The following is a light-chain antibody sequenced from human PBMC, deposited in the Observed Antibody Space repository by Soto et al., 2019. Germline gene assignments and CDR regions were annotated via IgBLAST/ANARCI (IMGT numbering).Light chain of an antibody. CDR3: QRYNSWPPWT. CDR1: QSVSSN. V-gene: IGKV3-15*01. CDR2: GAS. J-gene: IGKJ1*01. Sequence: EIVMTQSPATLSLSPGERATLSCRASQSVSSNLAWYQQKPGQAPRLLIYGASTRATGIPARFSGSGSGTEFTLTISSLQSEDFEVYYCQRYNSWPPWTFGQGTKVDIK.